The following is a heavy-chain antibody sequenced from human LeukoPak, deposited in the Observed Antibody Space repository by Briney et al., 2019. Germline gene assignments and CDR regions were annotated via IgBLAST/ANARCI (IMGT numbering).Heavy chain of an antibody. V-gene: IGHV3-7*02. CDR2: INQDGSEK. J-gene: IGHJ4*02. D-gene: IGHD6-13*01. CDR3: IRQPDY. CDR1: RFTFSNYW. Sequence: GGPLRLSCAASRFTFSNYWMSWVRQAPGKGLEWVANINQDGSEKYYVDSVRGRFSISRDNAKNSLYLQMNNLRAEDTAVYYCIRQPDYWGQGTLVTVSS.